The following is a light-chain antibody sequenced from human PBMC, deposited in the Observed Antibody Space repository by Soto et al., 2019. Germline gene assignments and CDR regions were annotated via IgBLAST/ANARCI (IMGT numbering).Light chain of an antibody. CDR2: SAS. V-gene: IGKV3-15*01. CDR3: QQYNNLPPT. Sequence: DIVMTQSPLTLSVSPGESATLSCRASERVSTNLAWYQQTPGQAPRLLIYSASRRPTDIPVRFSGSGSGAEFTLTISSLQSEDFAIYYCQQYNNLPPTFGQRTKVDIK. J-gene: IGKJ1*01. CDR1: ERVSTN.